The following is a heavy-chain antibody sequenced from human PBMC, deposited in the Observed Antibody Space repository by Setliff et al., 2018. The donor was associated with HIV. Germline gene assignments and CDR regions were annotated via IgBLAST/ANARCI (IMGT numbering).Heavy chain of an antibody. D-gene: IGHD3-10*01. CDR2: ISGSGGST. J-gene: IGHJ3*02. CDR1: GFTFSNYA. Sequence: PGESLRLSCAASGFTFSNYAMSWVRQAPGKGLEWVSAISGSGGSTYYADSVKGRFTISRDNSKNTLYLQMNSLRAEDTAVYNCAKDIGYGSGTWDAFDIWGQGTMVTVSS. CDR3: AKDIGYGSGTWDAFDI. V-gene: IGHV3-23*01.